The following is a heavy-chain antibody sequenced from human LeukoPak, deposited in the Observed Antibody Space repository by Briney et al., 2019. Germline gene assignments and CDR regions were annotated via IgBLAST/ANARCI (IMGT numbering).Heavy chain of an antibody. CDR2: INPNSGGT. J-gene: IGHJ4*02. CDR3: ARGLAWCSSTSCYILYYFDY. CDR1: GYTFTSYG. Sequence: ASVKVSCKASGYTFTSYGISWVRQAPGQGLEWMGWINPNSGGTNYAQKFQGRVTMTRDTSISTAYMELSRLRSDDTAVYYCARGLAWCSSTSCYILYYFDYWGQGTLVTVSS. V-gene: IGHV1-2*02. D-gene: IGHD2-2*02.